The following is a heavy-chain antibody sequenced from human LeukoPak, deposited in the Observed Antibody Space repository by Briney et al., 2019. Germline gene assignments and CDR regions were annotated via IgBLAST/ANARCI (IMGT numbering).Heavy chain of an antibody. V-gene: IGHV4-59*08. CDR1: GGSISSYY. CDR3: ARTVGVTSTSFDY. J-gene: IGHJ4*02. D-gene: IGHD1-26*01. Sequence: PSETLSLTCTVSGGSISSYYWSWIRQSPGKGLEWIGYISYSGSTNYNPSLKSRVTISVDTSKNQFSLRLRSVAAADTAVYYCARTVGVTSTSFDYWGQGTLVTVSS. CDR2: ISYSGST.